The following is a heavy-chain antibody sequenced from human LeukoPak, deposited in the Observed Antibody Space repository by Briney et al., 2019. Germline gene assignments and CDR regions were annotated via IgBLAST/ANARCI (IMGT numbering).Heavy chain of an antibody. CDR3: AREVVPAAGVYYYYYGMDV. V-gene: IGHV4-34*01. D-gene: IGHD2-2*01. Sequence: SETLSLTCAVFGGSFSGYYWWWIRQPPGKGLEWIGEINHSGSTNYNPSLKSRVTISVDTSKNQFSLKLSSVTAADTAVYYCAREVVPAAGVYYYYYGMDVWGKGTTVTVSS. CDR1: GGSFSGYY. CDR2: INHSGST. J-gene: IGHJ6*04.